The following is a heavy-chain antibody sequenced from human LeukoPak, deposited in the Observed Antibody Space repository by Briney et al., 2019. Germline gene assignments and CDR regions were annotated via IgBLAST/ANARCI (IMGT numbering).Heavy chain of an antibody. CDR3: AKDASELIVVVPAGDY. J-gene: IGHJ4*02. CDR1: GFTVSSNY. CDR2: IYGGGGT. V-gene: IGHV3-53*01. D-gene: IGHD2-2*01. Sequence: RPGGSLRLSCVGSGFTVSSNYMGWVRQAPGKGLEWVSTIYGGGGTYYADSVKGRFTISRDNSKNTLYLQMNSLRAEDTAVYYCAKDASELIVVVPAGDYWGQGTLVTVSS.